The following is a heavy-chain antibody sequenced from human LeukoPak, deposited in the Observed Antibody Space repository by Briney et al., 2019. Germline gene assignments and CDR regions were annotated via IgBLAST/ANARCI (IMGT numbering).Heavy chain of an antibody. V-gene: IGHV1-69*04. CDR2: IIPILGIA. Sequence: SVKVSCKASGYTFTSYYIHWVRQAPGQGLEWMGRIIPILGIANYAQKFQGRVTITADKSTSTAYMELSSLRSEDTAVYYCARGAPASGLDGWGQGTLVTVSS. J-gene: IGHJ4*02. CDR3: ARGAPASGLDG. D-gene: IGHD6-19*01. CDR1: GYTFTSYY.